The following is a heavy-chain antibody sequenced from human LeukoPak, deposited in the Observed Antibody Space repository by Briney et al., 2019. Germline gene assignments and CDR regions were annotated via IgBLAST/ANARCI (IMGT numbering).Heavy chain of an antibody. CDR3: ARDRMDV. J-gene: IGHJ6*02. Sequence: GGSLRLSCAASGFTFSSYAMHWVRQAPGKGLEWVAVISYDGSNKYYADSVKGRFTISRDNAKNSLYLQMNSLRAEDTAVYYCARDRMDVWGQGTTVTVSS. V-gene: IGHV3-30-3*01. CDR2: ISYDGSNK. CDR1: GFTFSSYA.